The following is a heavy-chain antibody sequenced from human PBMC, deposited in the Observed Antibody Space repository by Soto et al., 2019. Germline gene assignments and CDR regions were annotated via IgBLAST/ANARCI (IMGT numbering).Heavy chain of an antibody. J-gene: IGHJ4*02. CDR2: IYSGGNT. CDR3: ARDPPSIAASGAGG. D-gene: IGHD6-13*01. Sequence: EVQLVESGGGLIQPGGSLRLSCAASGFTVSNNYMRWVRQAPGKGLEWVSLIYSGGNTHYADSVTGRFTISRDNSKNTLFLQMNSLRVEYTAVYYCARDPPSIAASGAGGWGQGTMVTVSS. V-gene: IGHV3-53*01. CDR1: GFTVSNNY.